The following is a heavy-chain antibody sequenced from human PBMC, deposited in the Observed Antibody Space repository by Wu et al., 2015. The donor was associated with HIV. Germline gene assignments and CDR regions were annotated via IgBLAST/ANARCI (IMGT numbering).Heavy chain of an antibody. CDR3: ARGGYKYGTHLQL. V-gene: IGHV1-18*01. J-gene: IGHJ1*01. Sequence: QVQLVQSGTEVKKPGASVKVSCKASGYSFSTYGINWIRQAPGQGLEWMGWISANNGNTRSAQRLQGRVTMTTDTSTSTAYLELKSLRSDDTAVYFCARGGYKYGTHLQLWGQGTLVIVSS. D-gene: IGHD5-18*01. CDR2: ISANNGNT. CDR1: GYSFSTYG.